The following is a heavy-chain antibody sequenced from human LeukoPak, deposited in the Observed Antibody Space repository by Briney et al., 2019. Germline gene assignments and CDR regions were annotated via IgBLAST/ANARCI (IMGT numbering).Heavy chain of an antibody. D-gene: IGHD2-2*02. CDR2: INPNSGGT. J-gene: IGHJ5*02. CDR3: ARDLPTSCSSTSCYNPNWFDP. Sequence: ASVKVSCKASGYTFTGYYMHWVRQAPGQGLEWMGWINPNSGGTNYAQKFQGRVTMTRDTSISTAYMELSRLRSDDTAVYYCARDLPTSCSSTSCYNPNWFDPWGQGTLVTVSS. V-gene: IGHV1-2*02. CDR1: GYTFTGYY.